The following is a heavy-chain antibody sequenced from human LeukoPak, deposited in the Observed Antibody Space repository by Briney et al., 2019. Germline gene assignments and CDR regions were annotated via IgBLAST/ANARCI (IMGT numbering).Heavy chain of an antibody. CDR2: INHSGNS. CDR1: GGSFSGYY. Sequence: SETLALTCAVYGGSFSGYYWSWIRQPPGKGLEWIGEINHSGNSNYNSSLKSRVTISVDTSKNQFSLRLSSVTAADTAVYYCARGVYGDYQHFDSWSRGTLVTVSS. J-gene: IGHJ4*02. V-gene: IGHV4-34*01. D-gene: IGHD4-17*01. CDR3: ARGVYGDYQHFDS.